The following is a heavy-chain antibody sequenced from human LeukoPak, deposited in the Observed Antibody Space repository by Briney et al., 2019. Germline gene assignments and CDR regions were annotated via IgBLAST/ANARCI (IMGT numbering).Heavy chain of an antibody. Sequence: GGSLRLSCAASGFTFSSYWMSWVRQAPGKGLEWVANIKQDGSEKYYVDSVKGRFTISRDNAKNSLYLQMNSLRAEDTAVYYCARDIYYDSSGYYGSVYWGQGTLVTVSS. V-gene: IGHV3-7*01. CDR2: IKQDGSEK. CDR3: ARDIYYDSSGYYGSVY. CDR1: GFTFSSYW. D-gene: IGHD3-22*01. J-gene: IGHJ4*02.